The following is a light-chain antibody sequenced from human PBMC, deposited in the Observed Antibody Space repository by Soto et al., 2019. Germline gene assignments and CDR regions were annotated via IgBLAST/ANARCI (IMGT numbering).Light chain of an antibody. J-gene: IGKJ5*01. CDR1: QTISSW. Sequence: DIQMTQSPSTLAGSEGDRCTITCRASQTISSWLAWYQQKPGKAPKLLIYKASTLKSGVPSRFSGSGSGTDFTLTISNLQPEDFGTYYCQQYYRYPITFGQGTRLEIK. CDR2: KAS. V-gene: IGKV1-5*03. CDR3: QQYYRYPIT.